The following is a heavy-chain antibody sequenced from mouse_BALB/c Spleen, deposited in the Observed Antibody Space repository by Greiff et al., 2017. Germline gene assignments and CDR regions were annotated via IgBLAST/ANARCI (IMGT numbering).Heavy chain of an antibody. CDR1: GISITTGNYR. Sequence: VQLQQSGPGLVKPSQTVSLTCNVTGISITTGNYRWSWIRQFPGNKLEWIGYIYYSGTITYNPSLTSRATITRDTSKNQFFLEMNSLTAEDTATYYCARGYGSSYERGAMDYWGQGTSVTVSS. V-gene: IGHV3-5*02. D-gene: IGHD1-1*01. J-gene: IGHJ4*01. CDR2: IYYSGTI. CDR3: ARGYGSSYERGAMDY.